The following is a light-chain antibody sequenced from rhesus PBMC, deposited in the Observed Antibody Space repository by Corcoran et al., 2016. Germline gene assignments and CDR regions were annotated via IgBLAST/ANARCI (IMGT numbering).Light chain of an antibody. CDR2: RTA. CDR3: QQENSAPYS. CDR1: SSVSTNY. J-gene: IGKJ2*01. V-gene: IGKV3-35*01. Sequence: EIVLTQSPTSMAVSQGERVTISCTASSSVSTNYFHWDQQKPGFHTRLLVYRTASLGSGVHARFSGSGSGTSYTLTISSMEAQDAANYYCQQENSAPYSFGQGTKVEIK.